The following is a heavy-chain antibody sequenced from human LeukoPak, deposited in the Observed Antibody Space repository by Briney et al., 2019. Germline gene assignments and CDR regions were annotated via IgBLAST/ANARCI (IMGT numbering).Heavy chain of an antibody. Sequence: SGGSLRLSCAASGFPFSGYWMHWVRQAPGKGLVWVSRIDDDGAGTTYADSVKGRFTISRDNAKNSLYLQMNSLRAEDTAVYYCARDWGVDYGSGSYAFDIWGQGTMVTVSS. V-gene: IGHV3-74*01. CDR1: GFPFSGYW. CDR3: ARDWGVDYGSGSYAFDI. D-gene: IGHD3-10*01. CDR2: IDDDGAGT. J-gene: IGHJ3*02.